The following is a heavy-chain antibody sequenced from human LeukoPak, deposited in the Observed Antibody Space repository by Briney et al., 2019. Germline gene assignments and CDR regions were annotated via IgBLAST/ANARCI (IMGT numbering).Heavy chain of an antibody. V-gene: IGHV1-8*03. CDR2: MNPNSGNT. D-gene: IGHD3-22*01. J-gene: IGHJ4*02. Sequence: ASVKVSCKASGYTFTSYDINWVRQATGQGLEWMGWMNPNSGNTGYAQKFQGRVTITRNTSISTAYMELSSLRSEDTAVYYCAREVIYYDSSPLDYWGQGTLVTVSS. CDR3: AREVIYYDSSPLDY. CDR1: GYTFTSYD.